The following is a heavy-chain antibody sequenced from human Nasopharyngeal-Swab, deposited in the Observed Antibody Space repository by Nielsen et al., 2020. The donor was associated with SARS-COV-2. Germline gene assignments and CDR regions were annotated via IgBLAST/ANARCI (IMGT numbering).Heavy chain of an antibody. CDR1: GFTFSDYY. CDR2: ISSSGSTI. J-gene: IGHJ4*02. CDR3: AREGYCSSTSCLHFDY. D-gene: IGHD2-2*01. Sequence: GESLKISCAASGFTFSDYYMSWIRRAPGKGLEWVSYISSSGSTIYYADSVKGRFTISRDNAKNSLYLQMNSLRAEDTAVYYCAREGYCSSTSCLHFDYWGQGTLVTVSS. V-gene: IGHV3-11*04.